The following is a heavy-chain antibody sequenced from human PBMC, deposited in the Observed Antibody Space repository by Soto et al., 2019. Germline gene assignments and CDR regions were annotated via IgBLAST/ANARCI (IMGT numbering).Heavy chain of an antibody. J-gene: IGHJ5*02. V-gene: IGHV4-30-2*01. Sequence: QLQLQESGSGLVKPSQTLSLTCAVSGGSISSGGYSWSWIRQPPGKGLEWIGYIYHSGSTYYNPSLKSRVTRSVDRSKNQFSLKLSSVTAADTAVYYCARDHHGDGSGWFDPWGQGTLVTVSS. D-gene: IGHD3-10*01. CDR2: IYHSGST. CDR1: GGSISSGGYS. CDR3: ARDHHGDGSGWFDP.